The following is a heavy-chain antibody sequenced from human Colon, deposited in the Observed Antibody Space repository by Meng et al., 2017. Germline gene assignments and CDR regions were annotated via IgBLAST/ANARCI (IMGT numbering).Heavy chain of an antibody. Sequence: QVPLQGSGPGLVRPSETLSLACTVSGGSVTITGYYWSWIRQSPGKGLEWIGYIYYTGTTNYNPSLKSRVTISVDTSKNQFSLKLSSVTPADTAVYFCARDNLLTSGSRFCFDYWGQGALVTVSS. CDR2: IYYTGTT. CDR3: ARDNLLTSGSRFCFDY. V-gene: IGHV4-61*08. D-gene: IGHD6-19*01. CDR1: GGSVTITGYY. J-gene: IGHJ4*02.